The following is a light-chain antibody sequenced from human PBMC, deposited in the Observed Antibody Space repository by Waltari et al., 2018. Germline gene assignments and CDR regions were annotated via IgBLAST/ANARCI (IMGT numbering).Light chain of an antibody. CDR1: QRVSSY. CDR3: QQRSNWPPWT. V-gene: IGKV3-11*01. Sequence: EIVLTQSPATLSLSPGERATLSCRASQRVSSYLAWYQQKPGQAPRLLIYDASNRATGIPARFSGSGSGTDFTLTISSLESEDFAVYYCQQRSNWPPWTFGQGTKVEIK. J-gene: IGKJ1*01. CDR2: DAS.